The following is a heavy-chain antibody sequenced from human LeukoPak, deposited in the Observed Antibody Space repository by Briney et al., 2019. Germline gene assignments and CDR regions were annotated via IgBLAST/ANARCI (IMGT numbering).Heavy chain of an antibody. J-gene: IGHJ4*02. D-gene: IGHD3-22*01. V-gene: IGHV1-2*02. CDR2: INPNSGGT. CDR3: ARDSPHYDSGGYYYVMGY. Sequence: ASVKVSCKASGYTFTGYYMHWVRQAPGQGLELMGWINPNSGGTNYAQKFQGRVTMTRDTSVTTAYMELSRLTSDDTAVYYCARDSPHYDSGGYYYVMGYWGQGTLVTVSS. CDR1: GYTFTGYY.